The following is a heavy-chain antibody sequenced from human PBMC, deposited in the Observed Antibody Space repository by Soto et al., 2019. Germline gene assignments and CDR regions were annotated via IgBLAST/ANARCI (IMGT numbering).Heavy chain of an antibody. CDR3: ARDLDWFDP. Sequence: SESLSLTCTVSGGSISSYYWSWIRQPPGKGLEWIGYIYYSGSTNYNPSLKSRVTISVDTSKNQFSLKLSSVTAADAAVYYCARDLDWFDPWGQGTLVTVSS. V-gene: IGHV4-59*01. CDR2: IYYSGST. J-gene: IGHJ5*02. CDR1: GGSISSYY.